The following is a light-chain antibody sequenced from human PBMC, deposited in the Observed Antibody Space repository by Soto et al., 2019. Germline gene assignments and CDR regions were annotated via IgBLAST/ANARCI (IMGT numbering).Light chain of an antibody. CDR2: EVT. CDR3: SSYLSSSSLG. J-gene: IGLJ3*02. CDR1: SSDIGHYNS. Sequence: QSALTQPASVSGSPGQSITVSCTGSSSDIGHYNSVSWYQHHPGKAPKVIISEVTNRPSGVSNRFSGSKSGNTASLTISGLQTEDEADYYCSSYLSSSSLGFGGGTKVNVL. V-gene: IGLV2-14*01.